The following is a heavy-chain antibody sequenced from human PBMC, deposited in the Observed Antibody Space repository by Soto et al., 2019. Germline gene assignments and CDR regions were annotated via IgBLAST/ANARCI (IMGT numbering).Heavy chain of an antibody. CDR2: VYATGTT. J-gene: IGHJ5*02. V-gene: IGHV4-4*07. CDR1: PGSISKFY. Sequence: SETLSLTCIVSPGSISKFYWRWLRKPAGKGLEWMGRVYATGTTDYNPSLRSRVAMSVDISRKTFSLRLTSVTAADTGMYYCVRDGSKTLRDWFDPWGQGKLVTVSS. D-gene: IGHD3-10*01. CDR3: VRDGSKTLRDWFDP.